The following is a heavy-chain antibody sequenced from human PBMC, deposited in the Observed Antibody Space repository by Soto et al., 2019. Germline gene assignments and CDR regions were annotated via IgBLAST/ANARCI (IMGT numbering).Heavy chain of an antibody. CDR3: ARVRWVRGVIIWGYFDY. Sequence: SETLSLTCTVSGGSISSGGYYWRWLRPHPGKGLEWIGYIYYSGSTYYNPSLKSRVTISVDTSKNQFSLKLSSVTAADTAVYYCARVRWVRGVIIWGYFDYWGQGTLVTVSS. CDR2: IYYSGST. D-gene: IGHD3-10*01. V-gene: IGHV4-31*03. CDR1: GGSISSGGYY. J-gene: IGHJ4*02.